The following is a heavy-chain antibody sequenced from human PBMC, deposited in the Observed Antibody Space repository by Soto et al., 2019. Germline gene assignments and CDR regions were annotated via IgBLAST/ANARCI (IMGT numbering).Heavy chain of an antibody. CDR2: IYWDGFK. J-gene: IGHJ4*02. CDR1: GFSLSTRGVG. Sequence: QITLKESGPTLVKPTQTLTLTCTFSGFSLSTRGVGVGWIRQPPGKALEWLALIYWDGFKHYSPSLESRLTIRDDTAKNQVVLTMTNMDPVDTATYYCPHKGGGDRILDYWGQGTLVTVSS. D-gene: IGHD3-16*01. CDR3: PHKGGGDRILDY. V-gene: IGHV2-5*02.